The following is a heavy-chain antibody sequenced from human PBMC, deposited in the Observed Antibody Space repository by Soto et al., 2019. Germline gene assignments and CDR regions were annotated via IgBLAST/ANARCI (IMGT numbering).Heavy chain of an antibody. CDR1: GGSVSSNSYS. CDR2: IYSSGST. D-gene: IGHD2-21*01. CDR3: ARRAPSIVVFDP. V-gene: IGHV4-39*01. Sequence: PSETLSLTCAVSGGSVSSNSYSWGWIRQPPGKGLEWIGSIYSSGSTYYNPSLLSRVTISVDTSKNQFSLKLSSVTAADTAVYYCARRAPSIVVFDPWGQGTLVTVSS. J-gene: IGHJ5*02.